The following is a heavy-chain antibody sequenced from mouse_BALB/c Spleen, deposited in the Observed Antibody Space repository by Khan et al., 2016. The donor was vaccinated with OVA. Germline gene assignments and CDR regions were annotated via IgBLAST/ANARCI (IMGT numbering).Heavy chain of an antibody. CDR1: GYSITSGYF. V-gene: IGHV3-6*02. Sequence: EVQFQESGPGLVKPSQSLSLTCSVTGYSITSGYFWNWIRQFPGNNLEWMGYIRYDGNSDYNPSLKNRISITRDTSKNQFFLKLNSVTPEDTATYYCARGGSSGPAWFTYWGQGTLVTVSA. D-gene: IGHD3-1*01. CDR2: IRYDGNS. J-gene: IGHJ3*01. CDR3: ARGGSSGPAWFTY.